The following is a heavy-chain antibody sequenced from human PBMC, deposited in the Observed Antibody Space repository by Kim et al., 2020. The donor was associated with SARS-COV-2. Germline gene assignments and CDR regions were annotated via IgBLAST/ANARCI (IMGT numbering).Heavy chain of an antibody. V-gene: IGHV4-34*01. Sequence: LKSRVTISVDTSKNQFSLKLSSVTAADTAVYYCARVGRVGATHRLGYFQHWGQGTLVTVSS. CDR3: ARVGRVGATHRLGYFQH. J-gene: IGHJ1*01. D-gene: IGHD1-26*01.